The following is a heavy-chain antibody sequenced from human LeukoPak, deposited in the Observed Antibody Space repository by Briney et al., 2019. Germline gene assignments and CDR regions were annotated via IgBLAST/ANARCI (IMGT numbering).Heavy chain of an antibody. CDR1: GFTFSSTY. D-gene: IGHD4-17*01. J-gene: IGHJ4*02. V-gene: IGHV3-53*01. CDR3: AASTVTTSDY. CDR2: IYSGGST. Sequence: GGSLGLSWEASGFTFSSTYMSWVGQAPGRGLEWVSVIYSGGSTYYADSVKGRFTISRDNSKNTLYLQMNSLRAEDTAVYYCAASTVTTSDYWGQGTLVTVSS.